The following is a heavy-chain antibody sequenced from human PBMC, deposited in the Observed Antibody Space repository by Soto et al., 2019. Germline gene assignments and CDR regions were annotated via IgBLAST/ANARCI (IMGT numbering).Heavy chain of an antibody. V-gene: IGHV4-39*01. D-gene: IGHD3-22*01. CDR2: IYYSGST. CDR3: ARSDEYYYDSSGYYGPGPFDY. Sequence: SETLSLTCTVSGGSISSSRYYGGWIRQPPGKGLEWIGSIYYSGSTYYNPSLKSRVTICVDTSKNQSSLKLSSVTAADTAVYYCARSDEYYYDSSGYYGPGPFDYWGQGTLVTVSS. CDR1: GGSISSSRYY. J-gene: IGHJ4*02.